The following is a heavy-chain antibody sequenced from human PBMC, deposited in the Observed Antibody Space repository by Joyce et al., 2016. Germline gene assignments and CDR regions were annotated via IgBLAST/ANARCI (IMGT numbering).Heavy chain of an antibody. CDR2: ISGRSTST. CDR3: AKALSPYYDYIWGSYLDAFDI. CDR1: GFTFSSYA. J-gene: IGHJ3*02. D-gene: IGHD3-16*02. Sequence: EVQLLESGGGLVQPGGSLRLSCAASGFTFSSYAMSWVRQAPGKGLEWVSAISGRSTSTYYADSVKGRFTISRDNSKNTLYLQMNSLRAEDTAVYYCAKALSPYYDYIWGSYLDAFDIWGQGTMVTVSS. V-gene: IGHV3-23*01.